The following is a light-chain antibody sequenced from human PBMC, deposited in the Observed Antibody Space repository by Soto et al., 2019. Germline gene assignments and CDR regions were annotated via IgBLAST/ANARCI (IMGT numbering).Light chain of an antibody. J-gene: IGKJ1*01. CDR3: QQSYSTLWT. V-gene: IGKV1-39*01. Sequence: DSHMTQSPSSLSASLGDRFTITCRASQSISSYLNWYQQKPGKAPKLLIYAASSLQGGVPSRFSGSGSGTDFTLTISSLQPEDFATYYCQQSYSTLWTFGQGTKVDIK. CDR1: QSISSY. CDR2: AAS.